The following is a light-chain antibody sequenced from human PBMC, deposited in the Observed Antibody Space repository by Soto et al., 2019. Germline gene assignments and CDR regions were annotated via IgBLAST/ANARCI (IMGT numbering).Light chain of an antibody. CDR1: QNVGRN. Sequence: EFVLTQSPGTLSLSPGEGATRSFRASQNVGRNFAWYQQKPGQAPRLLIYAASTRATGIPARFSGSGSGTEFTLTISSLQSEDFAVYYCQNYTNWPLNCGGGTKGAIK. CDR3: QNYTNWPLN. V-gene: IGKV3-15*01. J-gene: IGKJ4*01. CDR2: AAS.